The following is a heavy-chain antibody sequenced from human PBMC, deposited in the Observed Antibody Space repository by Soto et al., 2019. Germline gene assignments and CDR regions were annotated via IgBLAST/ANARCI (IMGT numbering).Heavy chain of an antibody. CDR2: IYDSVNT. J-gene: IGHJ4*02. Sequence: PSETLSLTCTVSGDSLSGGVHYWSWIRHHPGKGLEWIGHIYDSVNTYYSPSLRSRVTISADMSKNQFSLNLRSVTAADTAVYYCARVDHRGYFAILTDYWGQGTLVTVSS. D-gene: IGHD3-9*01. V-gene: IGHV4-31*03. CDR3: ARVDHRGYFAILTDY. CDR1: GDSLSGGVHY.